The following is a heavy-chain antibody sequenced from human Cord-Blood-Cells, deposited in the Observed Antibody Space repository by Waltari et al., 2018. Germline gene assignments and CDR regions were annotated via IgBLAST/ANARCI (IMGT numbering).Heavy chain of an antibody. CDR2: INHSGST. Sequence: QVQLQQWGAGLLKPSETLCITCAVYGGSFSGYYWSWIRQPPGKGLEWIGEINHSGSTNYNPSLKSRVTISVDTSKNQFSLKLSSVTAADTAVYYCARAGYSSRHYGMDVWGQGTTVTVSS. D-gene: IGHD6-13*01. J-gene: IGHJ6*02. CDR1: GGSFSGYY. CDR3: ARAGYSSRHYGMDV. V-gene: IGHV4-34*01.